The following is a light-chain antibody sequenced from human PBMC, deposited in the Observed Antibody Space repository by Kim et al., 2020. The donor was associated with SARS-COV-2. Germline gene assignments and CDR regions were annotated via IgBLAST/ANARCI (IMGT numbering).Light chain of an antibody. V-gene: IGLV2-14*03. CDR1: SSDVGGYNY. CDR3: SSYTSSITLVV. CDR2: DVS. J-gene: IGLJ2*01. Sequence: QSVTISCTGTSSDVGGYNYVSWYQQHPGKAPKLMIYDVSNRPSGVSNRFSGSKSGNTASLTISGLQAEDEADYYCSSYTSSITLVVFGGGTQLTVL.